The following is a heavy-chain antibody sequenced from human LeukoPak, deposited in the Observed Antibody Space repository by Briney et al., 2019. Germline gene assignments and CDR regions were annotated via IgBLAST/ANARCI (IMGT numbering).Heavy chain of an antibody. Sequence: ASVKVSCKASGYTFTSYGISWVRQAPGQGLEWMGWISAYNGNTNYAQKLQGRVTMTTGTSTSTAYMELRSLRSDDTAVYYCARDSAFCSSTSCYADYWGQGTLVTVSS. CDR3: ARDSAFCSSTSCYADY. J-gene: IGHJ4*02. CDR2: ISAYNGNT. V-gene: IGHV1-18*01. D-gene: IGHD2-2*01. CDR1: GYTFTSYG.